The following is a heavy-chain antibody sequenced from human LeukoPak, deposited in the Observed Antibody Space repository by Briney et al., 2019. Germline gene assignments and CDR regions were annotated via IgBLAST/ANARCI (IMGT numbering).Heavy chain of an antibody. CDR2: IYYSGST. D-gene: IGHD3-10*01. CDR3: ARGLVFGDSRTHFDY. Sequence: PSEPLSLTCTVSGGSISSGDYYWSWVRQPPGKGLAWIGYIYYSGSTYYNQSLKSRFTISVDTSKNQLSQKLSSVTAADNAVYYCARGLVFGDSRTHFDYWGQGTLVTVSP. V-gene: IGHV4-30-4*08. CDR1: GGSISSGDYY. J-gene: IGHJ4*02.